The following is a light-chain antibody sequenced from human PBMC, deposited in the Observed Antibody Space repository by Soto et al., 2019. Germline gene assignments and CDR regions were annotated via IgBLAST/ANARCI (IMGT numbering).Light chain of an antibody. V-gene: IGKV1-5*03. CDR3: QQSYNTTWT. Sequence: DIQMTQSPSTLSASVGDRVTITCRASQNINSWLAWYQQKPGKAPKLLINKASRLESGVPSRFSGSGSGTEFTLTISSLQPDDFATYYCQQSYNTTWTFGQGTKVDIK. CDR2: KAS. J-gene: IGKJ1*01. CDR1: QNINSW.